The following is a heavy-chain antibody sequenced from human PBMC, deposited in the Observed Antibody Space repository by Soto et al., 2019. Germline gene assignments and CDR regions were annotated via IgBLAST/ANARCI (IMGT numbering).Heavy chain of an antibody. J-gene: IGHJ2*01. CDR1: GDSISGSQW. CDR3: AREGGAAPGARREWYLDL. V-gene: IGHV4-4*02. D-gene: IGHD6-25*01. Sequence: QVQLQESGPGLVKPSETLSLTCAVSGDSISGSQWWSWVRLPPGKGLEWIGEISHTGTTNYNPSLKSRVTMSVDKPKNQFSLNLTSVTAADTAVYYCAREGGAAPGARREWYLDLWGRGTLVSVSS. CDR2: ISHTGTT.